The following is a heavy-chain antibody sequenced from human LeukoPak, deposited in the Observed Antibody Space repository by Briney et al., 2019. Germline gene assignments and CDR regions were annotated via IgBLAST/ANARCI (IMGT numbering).Heavy chain of an antibody. CDR2: INPSGGST. J-gene: IGHJ6*03. D-gene: IGHD6-6*01. V-gene: IGHV1-46*01. CDR3: ARSSYYMDV. Sequence: ASVKVSCKASGGTFSSYAISWVRQAPGQGLEWMGVINPSGGSTSYAQKFQGRVTMTRDMSTSTVYMELSSLRSEDTAVYYCARSSYYMDVWGKGTTVTVSS. CDR1: GGTFSSYA.